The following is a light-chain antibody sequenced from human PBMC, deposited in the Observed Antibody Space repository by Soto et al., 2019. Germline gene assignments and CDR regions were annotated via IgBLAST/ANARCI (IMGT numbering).Light chain of an antibody. J-gene: IGLJ1*01. CDR1: SSAVGGYSY. CDR2: DVS. CDR3: ASYTTSSTYV. V-gene: IGLV2-14*01. Sequence: QSVLAQPASVSGSPGQSIAISCTGTSSAVGGYSYVSWYQQQPGKAPKLVISDVSNRPSGVSDRFSGSKSGNTASLTISGLQTEDEADYYCASYTTSSTYVFGTGTKVPVL.